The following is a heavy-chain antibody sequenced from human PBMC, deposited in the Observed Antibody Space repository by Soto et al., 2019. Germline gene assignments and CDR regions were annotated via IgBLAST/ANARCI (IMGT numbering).Heavy chain of an antibody. V-gene: IGHV3-23*01. D-gene: IGHD6-13*01. CDR3: ARLYSGLDY. CDR1: GFTFSTYV. J-gene: IGHJ4*02. CDR2: IGGGGAT. Sequence: EVQLLDSGGGLVQPGGSLRLSCAASGFTFSTYVMSWVRQAPGKGLEWVSSIGGGGATFYADSVKGRFTISRDNSKNTMYLQMNSLRDDDMGIYYCARLYSGLDYWGQGTLVTVSS.